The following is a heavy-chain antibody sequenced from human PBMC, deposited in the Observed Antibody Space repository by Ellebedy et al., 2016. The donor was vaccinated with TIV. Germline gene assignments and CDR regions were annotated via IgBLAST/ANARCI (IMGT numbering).Heavy chain of an antibody. CDR3: ARAGRPLDY. CDR2: IKHDGSEK. Sequence: GESLKISCAASAFPFSSYWMTWVRQAPGKGLEWVANIKHDGSEKYYVDSVKGRFTTSRDNAKNSLYLQMNRLRAEDTAVYYCARAGRPLDYWGQGTLVTVSS. V-gene: IGHV3-7*01. J-gene: IGHJ4*02. CDR1: AFPFSSYW. D-gene: IGHD1-26*01.